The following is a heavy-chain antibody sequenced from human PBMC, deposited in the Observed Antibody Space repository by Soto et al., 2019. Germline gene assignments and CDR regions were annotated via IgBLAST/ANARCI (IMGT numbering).Heavy chain of an antibody. Sequence: EVQLLESGGGLVQPGGSLRLSCAASGFTFSSYAMSWVRQAPGKGLEWVSAISGSGGSTYYADSVKGRFTISRDNSKTSLYLQMNSLRAEDTAVYYCAKEIAAAGTWGWFDPWGQGTLVTVSS. CDR3: AKEIAAAGTWGWFDP. CDR2: ISGSGGST. V-gene: IGHV3-23*01. CDR1: GFTFSSYA. D-gene: IGHD6-13*01. J-gene: IGHJ5*02.